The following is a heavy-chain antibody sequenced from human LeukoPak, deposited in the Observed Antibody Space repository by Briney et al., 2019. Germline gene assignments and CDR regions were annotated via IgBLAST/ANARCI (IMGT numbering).Heavy chain of an antibody. D-gene: IGHD1-26*01. CDR1: GYTFTSYY. CDR3: AREGVVGATDAFDI. CDR2: INPSGGST. V-gene: IGHV1-46*01. Sequence: ASVKVSCKASGYTFTSYYMHWVRQAPGQGLEWMGIINPSGGSTSYAQKFQGRVTMTRDTSISTAYMELSRLRSDDTAVYYCAREGVVGATDAFDIWGQGTMVTVSS. J-gene: IGHJ3*02.